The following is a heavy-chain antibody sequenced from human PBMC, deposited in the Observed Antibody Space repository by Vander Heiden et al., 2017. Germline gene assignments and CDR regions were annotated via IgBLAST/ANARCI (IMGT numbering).Heavy chain of an antibody. CDR3: TRRHCSSTSCPVDY. D-gene: IGHD2-2*01. V-gene: IGHV3-49*03. J-gene: IGHJ4*02. Sequence: EVQPVESGGGLVQPGRSLTLSCTASGFTFGDLAMSWFRQAPGKGLEWVGFIRSKAYGGTTEYAASVKGRFTISRDDSKSIAYLQMNSLKTEDTAVYYCTRRHCSSTSCPVDYWGQGNLVTVSS. CDR1: GFTFGDLA. CDR2: IRSKAYGGTT.